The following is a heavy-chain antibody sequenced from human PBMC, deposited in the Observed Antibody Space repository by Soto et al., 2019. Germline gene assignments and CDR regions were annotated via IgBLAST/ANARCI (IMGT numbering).Heavy chain of an antibody. CDR2: MKRDGSEK. CDR3: ARDDTSGWHYYYYGMDV. D-gene: IGHD6-19*01. V-gene: IGHV3-7*01. Sequence: GGSLRLSCAASGFTFSSYWMSWVRQAPGKGLEWVANMKRDGSEKYYVDSVKGRFTISRDNAKNSLYLQMNSLRTEDTAVYYCARDDTSGWHYYYYGMDVWGQGTTVTVSS. CDR1: GFTFSSYW. J-gene: IGHJ6*02.